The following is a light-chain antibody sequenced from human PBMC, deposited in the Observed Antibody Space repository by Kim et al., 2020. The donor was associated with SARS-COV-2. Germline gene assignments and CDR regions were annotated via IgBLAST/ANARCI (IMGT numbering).Light chain of an antibody. V-gene: IGKV1D-13*01. J-gene: IGKJ5*01. CDR1: QDISSA. CDR2: DAS. CDR3: QQLNNYPIT. Sequence: AYVGDRVTITCRASQDISSALAWYQQKLGKAPNLLIYDASSLESGVPSRFSGSGSGTDFTLTISSLQPEDFATYYCQQLNNYPITFGQGTRLEIK.